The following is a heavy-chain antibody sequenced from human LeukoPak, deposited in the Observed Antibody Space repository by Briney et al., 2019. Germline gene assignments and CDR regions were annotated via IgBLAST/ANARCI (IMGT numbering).Heavy chain of an antibody. V-gene: IGHV1-18*01. J-gene: IGHJ6*02. CDR2: ISAYNGDT. CDR3: ATRLNIVVVPAAMKSNYYYYGMDV. D-gene: IGHD2-2*01. CDR1: GYIFAHNG. Sequence: ASVKVSCKTSGYIFAHNGISWVRQAPGQGPEWMGWISAYNGDTNYAQNFQGRVTMTRDTSTSTAYMELSSLRSEDTAVYYCATRLNIVVVPAAMKSNYYYYGMDVWGQGTTVTVSS.